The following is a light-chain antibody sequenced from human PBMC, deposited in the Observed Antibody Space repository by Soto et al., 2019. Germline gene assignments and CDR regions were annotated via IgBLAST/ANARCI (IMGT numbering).Light chain of an antibody. Sequence: EIVFTQSPGSLSLSPVERATLSCRASQTVSSKYLAWYQQKPGQAPRLLLYGASSRATGIPDRFSGSGSGTDFTLIISRLEPEDFAIYYCQQYGTSPPWTFGQGTKVDIK. CDR1: QTVSSKY. CDR3: QQYGTSPPWT. J-gene: IGKJ1*01. V-gene: IGKV3-20*01. CDR2: GAS.